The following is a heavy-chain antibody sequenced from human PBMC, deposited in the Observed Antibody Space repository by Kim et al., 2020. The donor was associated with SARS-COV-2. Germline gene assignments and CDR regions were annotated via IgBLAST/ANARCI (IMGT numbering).Heavy chain of an antibody. Sequence: GGSLRLSCAASGFTFSSYGMHWVRQAPGKGLEWVAVISYDGSNKYYADSVKGRFTISRDNSENTLYLQMNSLRAEDTAVYYCAKGRAPSPYDSSGYWGQG. CDR3: AKGRAPSPYDSSGY. V-gene: IGHV3-30*18. J-gene: IGHJ4*02. D-gene: IGHD3-22*01. CDR2: ISYDGSNK. CDR1: GFTFSSYG.